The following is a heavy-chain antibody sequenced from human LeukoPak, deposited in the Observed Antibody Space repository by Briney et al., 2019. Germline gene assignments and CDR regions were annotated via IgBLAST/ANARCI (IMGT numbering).Heavy chain of an antibody. D-gene: IGHD1-26*01. J-gene: IGHJ4*02. Sequence: ASVKVSCKASGYTFTNYYIHWVRQAPGQGLEWMGIINPSGGSTTYAQKFQGRVTMTRDTSTSTVYMDLSSLTSEDTAVCYCARGLSPFSGYWGQGTLVTVSS. CDR3: ARGLSPFSGY. V-gene: IGHV1-46*01. CDR1: GYTFTNYY. CDR2: INPSGGST.